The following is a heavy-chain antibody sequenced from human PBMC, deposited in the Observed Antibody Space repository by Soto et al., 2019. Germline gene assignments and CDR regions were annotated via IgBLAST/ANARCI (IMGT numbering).Heavy chain of an antibody. J-gene: IGHJ4*01. D-gene: IGHD3-10*01. V-gene: IGHV1-18*01. Sequence: ASVKVSWKNSGYTFSSCGIDWVRQAPGQGLEGMGWISTSNVDTKYADKFQGRLTMSSDTSTTTAFMELRRLRSDDTAVYDCVGGGVAYGYLDYWGQ. CDR3: VGGGVAYGYLDY. CDR1: GYTFSSCG. CDR2: ISTSNVDT.